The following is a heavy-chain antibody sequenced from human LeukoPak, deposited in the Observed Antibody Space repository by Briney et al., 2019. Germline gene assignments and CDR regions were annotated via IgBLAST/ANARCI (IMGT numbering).Heavy chain of an antibody. CDR1: GGSISSYY. Sequence: PSETLSLTCTVSGGSISSYYWNWIRQPPGKGLEWIGYIYYSGSTNYNPSLRSRVTISVDTSKNQFSLKLTSVTAADTAVYYCARLRRGFDISGYYAFDIWGQGTMVTVSS. D-gene: IGHD3-22*01. CDR2: IYYSGST. CDR3: ARLRRGFDISGYYAFDI. V-gene: IGHV4-59*01. J-gene: IGHJ3*02.